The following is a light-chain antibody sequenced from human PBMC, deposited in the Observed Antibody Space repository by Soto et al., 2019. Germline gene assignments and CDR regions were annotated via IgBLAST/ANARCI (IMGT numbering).Light chain of an antibody. CDR3: QQYNNWWT. Sequence: EIVMTQSPATLSVYPGERATLSCRASQSVNSNLAWYQQKPGQAPRLLISGASSRATGIPAMFSGSGSETEFTLTISSLQSEDFAVYYCQQYNNWWTFGQGTKVE. J-gene: IGKJ1*01. V-gene: IGKV3-15*01. CDR1: QSVNSN. CDR2: GAS.